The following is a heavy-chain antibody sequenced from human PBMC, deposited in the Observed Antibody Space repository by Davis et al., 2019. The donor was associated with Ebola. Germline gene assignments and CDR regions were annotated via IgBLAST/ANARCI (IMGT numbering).Heavy chain of an antibody. Sequence: MPGGSLRLSCAVYGGSFSGYYWSWIRQPPGKGLEWIGEINHSGSTNYNPSLKSRVTISVDQSKNQSSLKLSSVTAADTAVYYCARRSVVVPAAMRYWGQGTLVTVSS. J-gene: IGHJ4*02. CDR1: GGSFSGYY. D-gene: IGHD2-2*01. CDR2: INHSGST. V-gene: IGHV4-34*01. CDR3: ARRSVVVPAAMRY.